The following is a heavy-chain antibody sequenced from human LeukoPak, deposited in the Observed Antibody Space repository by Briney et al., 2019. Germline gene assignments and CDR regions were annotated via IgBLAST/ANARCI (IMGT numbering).Heavy chain of an antibody. J-gene: IGHJ3*02. CDR1: GGSFSGYY. V-gene: IGHV4-34*01. CDR3: ATYAVGDPLGFDI. D-gene: IGHD2-21*02. Sequence: SETLSLTCAVYGGSFSGYYWSWIRQPPGKGLEWIGEINHSGSTNYNPSLKSRVTISVDTSKNQFSLKLSSVTAADTAVYYCATYAVGDPLGFDIWGQGTMVTVSS. CDR2: INHSGST.